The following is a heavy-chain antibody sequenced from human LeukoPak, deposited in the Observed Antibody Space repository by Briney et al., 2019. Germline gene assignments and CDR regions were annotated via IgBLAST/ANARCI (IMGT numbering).Heavy chain of an antibody. CDR3: ACTSAAGCSYGHNWFDH. CDR2: IYYSGST. CDR1: GGSISSYY. J-gene: IGHJ5*02. Sequence: SETLSLTCTVSGGSISSYYWCWIRQPPGKGLEWIGYIYYSGSTNYNPSLKSRVTISVDTSKNQFSLKLSSVTAADTAVYYCACTSAAGCSYGHNWFDHWGQGTLVTVSS. V-gene: IGHV4-59*08. D-gene: IGHD5-18*01.